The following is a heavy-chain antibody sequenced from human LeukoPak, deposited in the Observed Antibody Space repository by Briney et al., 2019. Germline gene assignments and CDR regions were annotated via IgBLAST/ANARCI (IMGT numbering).Heavy chain of an antibody. V-gene: IGHV1-2*02. CDR2: INPSSGGT. J-gene: IGHJ6*03. CDR1: GYTFTGYY. D-gene: IGHD5-18*01. Sequence: ASVKVSCKASGYTFTGYYMHWVRQAPGQGLEWMGWINPSSGGTNYAQKFQGRVTMTRDTSISTAYMELSRLRSDDTAVYYCARAGYSYGSTYYYYYYYMDVWGKGTTVTVSS. CDR3: ARAGYSYGSTYYYYYYYMDV.